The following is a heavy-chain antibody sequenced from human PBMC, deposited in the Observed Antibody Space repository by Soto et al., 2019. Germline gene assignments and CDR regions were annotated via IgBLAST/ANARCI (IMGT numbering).Heavy chain of an antibody. Sequence: SVKVSCKASGGTFSSYAISWVRQAPGQGLEWMGGIIPIFGTANYAQKFQGRVTITADESTSTAHMELSSLRSEDTAVYYCARLGMYYDFWSGPSYYYYGMDVWGQGTTVTVSS. CDR1: GGTFSSYA. D-gene: IGHD3-3*01. CDR3: ARLGMYYDFWSGPSYYYYGMDV. J-gene: IGHJ6*02. V-gene: IGHV1-69*13. CDR2: IIPIFGTA.